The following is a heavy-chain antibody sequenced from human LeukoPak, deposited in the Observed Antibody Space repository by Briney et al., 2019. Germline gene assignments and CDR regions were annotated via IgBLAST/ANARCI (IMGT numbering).Heavy chain of an antibody. Sequence: GASVKVSCKASGGTFSSYAISWVRQAPGQGLEWMGWINPNSGGTNYAQKFQGRVTMTRDTSISTAYMELSRLRSDDTAVYYCARELRQQLVPGWDAFDIWGQGTMVTVSS. V-gene: IGHV1-2*02. CDR1: GGTFSSYA. CDR2: INPNSGGT. D-gene: IGHD6-13*01. CDR3: ARELRQQLVPGWDAFDI. J-gene: IGHJ3*02.